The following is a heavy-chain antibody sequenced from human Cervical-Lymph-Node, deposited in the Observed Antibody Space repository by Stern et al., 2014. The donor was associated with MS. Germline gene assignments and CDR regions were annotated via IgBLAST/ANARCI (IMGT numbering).Heavy chain of an antibody. CDR3: AKVPSLVGPHRTMNWFDP. J-gene: IGHJ5*02. CDR1: GFTFSTYA. D-gene: IGHD1-26*01. CDR2: IGASGGFT. Sequence: VQLVESGGGLVQPGGSLRLSCAASGFTFSTYAMTWVRQAPGKGLEWVSGIGASGGFTYYADSVKGRFTISRDNSKNTVYLQMNSLRADDTALYYCAKVPSLVGPHRTMNWFDPWGQGTLVTVSS. V-gene: IGHV3-23*04.